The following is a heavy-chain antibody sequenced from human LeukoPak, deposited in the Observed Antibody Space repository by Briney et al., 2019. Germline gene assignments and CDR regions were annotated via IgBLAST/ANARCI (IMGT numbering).Heavy chain of an antibody. CDR1: GGTFSSYA. Sequence: ASVKVSCKASGGTFSSYATSWVRQAPGQGLEWMGRIIPIFGTANYAQKFQGRVTITTDESTSTAYMELSSLRSEDTAVYYCARLNEDCTNGVCYDYWGQGTLVTVSS. CDR3: ARLNEDCTNGVCYDY. V-gene: IGHV1-69*05. CDR2: IIPIFGTA. J-gene: IGHJ4*02. D-gene: IGHD2-8*01.